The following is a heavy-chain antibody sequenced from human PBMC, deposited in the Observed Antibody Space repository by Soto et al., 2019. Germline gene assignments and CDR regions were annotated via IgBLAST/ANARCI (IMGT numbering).Heavy chain of an antibody. CDR3: TKSFTPFGGPPFWVD. CDR1: GFTFSHYG. CDR2: ISYHGSEE. D-gene: IGHD3-16*01. J-gene: IGHJ4*02. Sequence: QVQLVESGGGEVQPGRSLRLSCATSGFTFSHYGMHWVRRAPGKGLEWVAFISYHGSEEDYADSVKGRFTISRENYDNTLYLQLNSLSAEDTAVYYCTKSFTPFGGPPFWVDWGQGTLVTVSS. V-gene: IGHV3-30-3*02.